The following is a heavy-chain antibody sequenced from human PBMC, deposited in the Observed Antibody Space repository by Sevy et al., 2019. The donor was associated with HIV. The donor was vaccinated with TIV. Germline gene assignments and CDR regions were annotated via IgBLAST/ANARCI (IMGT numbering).Heavy chain of an antibody. CDR2: INHSGNT. CDR3: AMHCGGDCSHAFDI. CDR1: GGSFSGYY. Sequence: SETLSLTCAVYGGSFSGYYWSWIRQPPGKGLEWIGEINHSGNTNYNPSLKSRVTISLDTSKNQFSLKLSSVTAADTAVYYCAMHCGGDCSHAFDIWGQGTMVTVSS. J-gene: IGHJ3*02. V-gene: IGHV4-34*01. D-gene: IGHD2-21*02.